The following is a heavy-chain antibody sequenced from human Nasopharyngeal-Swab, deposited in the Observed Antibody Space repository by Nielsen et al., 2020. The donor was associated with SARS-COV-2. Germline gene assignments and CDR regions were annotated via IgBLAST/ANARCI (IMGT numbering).Heavy chain of an antibody. CDR2: IKSKTDGGTT. Sequence: SCAASVCTISNYWMSWVRQAPGKGLEWVGRIKSKTDGGTTDYAAPVKGRFTISRDDSKNTLYLQMNSLKTEDTAVYYCTTDIVATNFDYWGQGTLVTVSS. CDR1: VCTISNYW. D-gene: IGHD5-12*01. J-gene: IGHJ4*02. CDR3: TTDIVATNFDY. V-gene: IGHV3-15*01.